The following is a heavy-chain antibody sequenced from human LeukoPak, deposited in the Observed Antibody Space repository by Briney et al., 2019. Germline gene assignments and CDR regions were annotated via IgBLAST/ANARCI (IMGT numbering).Heavy chain of an antibody. CDR3: AKGRAVRGYCSSTSCYFPADY. J-gene: IGHJ4*02. V-gene: IGHV3-23*01. CDR1: GFTFSSFA. CDR2: LSGGAGNT. D-gene: IGHD2-2*01. Sequence: GGSLRLSCAASGFTFSSFAMSWVRQAPGKGLEWVSTLSGGAGNTYYADSVKGRFTISRDNSKNTLYLQINSLRAEDTAVYYCAKGRAVRGYCSSTSCYFPADYWGQGTLVTVSP.